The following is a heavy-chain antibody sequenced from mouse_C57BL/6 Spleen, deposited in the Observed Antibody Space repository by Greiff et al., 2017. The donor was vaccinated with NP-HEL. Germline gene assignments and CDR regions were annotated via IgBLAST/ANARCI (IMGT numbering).Heavy chain of an antibody. V-gene: IGHV1-26*01. CDR1: GYTFTDYY. CDR3: ASRSYGY. D-gene: IGHD1-1*01. CDR2: INPNNGGT. Sequence: EVQLHQSGPELVKPGASVKISCKASGYTFTDYYMNWVKQSHGKSLEWIGDINPNNGGTSYNQKFKGKATLTVDKSSSTAYMELRSLTSEDSAVYDCASRSYGYWGQGTSVTVSS. J-gene: IGHJ4*01.